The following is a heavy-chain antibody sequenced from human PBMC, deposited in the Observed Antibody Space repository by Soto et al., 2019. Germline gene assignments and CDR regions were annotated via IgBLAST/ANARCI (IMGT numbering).Heavy chain of an antibody. CDR2: LLVDGTSE. CDR3: ARDRGGTGMLLGMDV. D-gene: IGHD2-8*02. J-gene: IGHJ6*02. Sequence: GSLRLSCAASGXSFSAYRMHWVRQAPGKGLECVALLLVDGTSENYADSVKGRFTISRDNSRNNLYLQMNSLRVEDTAVYFCARDRGGTGMLLGMDVWGQGTTGTVS. CDR1: GXSFSAYR. V-gene: IGHV3-33*01.